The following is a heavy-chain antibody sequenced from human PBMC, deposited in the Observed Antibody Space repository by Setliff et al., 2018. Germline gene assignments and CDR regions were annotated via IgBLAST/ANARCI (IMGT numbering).Heavy chain of an antibody. D-gene: IGHD3-22*01. Sequence: GGSLRLSCAASGFTLDDYYMTWIRQAPGRGLEWISYISSSGYTIYYANSVKGRFSISRDDALNSLFLEMNSLRVDDTAIYYCARGKDYSDGSGYPIFQHWGQGTPVTVSS. CDR1: GFTLDDYY. CDR2: ISSSGYTI. CDR3: ARGKDYSDGSGYPIFQH. J-gene: IGHJ1*01. V-gene: IGHV3-11*04.